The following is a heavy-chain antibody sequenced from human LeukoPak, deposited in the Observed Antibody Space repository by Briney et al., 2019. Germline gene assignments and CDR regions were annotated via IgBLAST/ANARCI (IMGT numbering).Heavy chain of an antibody. J-gene: IGHJ4*02. V-gene: IGHV4-34*01. CDR3: ARGLFDAGEDYDSSGYFYFDY. CDR2: INHSGST. D-gene: IGHD3-22*01. Sequence: SETLSLTCAVYGGSFSGYYWSWIRQPPGKGLEWIGEINHSGSTNYNPSLKSRVTISVDTSKNQFSLKLSSVTAADTAVYYCARGLFDAGEDYDSSGYFYFDYWGQGTLVTVSS. CDR1: GGSFSGYY.